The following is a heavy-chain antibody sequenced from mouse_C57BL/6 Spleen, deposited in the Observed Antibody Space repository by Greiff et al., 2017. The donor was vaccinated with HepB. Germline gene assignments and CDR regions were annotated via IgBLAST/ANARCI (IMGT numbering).Heavy chain of an antibody. CDR2: IYPGSGNT. Sequence: QVQLKESGAELVRPGASVKLSCKASGYTFTDYYINWVKQRPGQGLEWIARIYPGSGNTYYNEKFKGKATLTAEKSSSTAYMQRSSLTSEDSAVYFCARGGGQLRLAWFAYWGQGTLVTVSA. CDR3: ARGGGQLRLAWFAY. CDR1: GYTFTDYY. J-gene: IGHJ3*01. D-gene: IGHD3-2*02. V-gene: IGHV1-76*01.